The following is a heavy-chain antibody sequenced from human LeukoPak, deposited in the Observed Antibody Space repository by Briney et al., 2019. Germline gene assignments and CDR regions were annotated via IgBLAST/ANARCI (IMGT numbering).Heavy chain of an antibody. J-gene: IGHJ4*02. CDR3: ARVSWEQGTDY. D-gene: IGHD1-26*01. V-gene: IGHV4-39*07. CDR1: GGSISSSSYY. Sequence: SETLSLTCTVSGGSISSSSYYWGWIRQPPGKGLEWIGSIYCSGSTYYNPSLKSRVTISVDTSKNQFSLKLSSVTAADTAVYYCARVSWEQGTDYWGQGTLVTVSS. CDR2: IYCSGST.